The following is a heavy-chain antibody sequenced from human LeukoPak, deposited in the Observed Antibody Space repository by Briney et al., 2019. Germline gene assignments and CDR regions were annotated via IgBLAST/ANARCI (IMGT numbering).Heavy chain of an antibody. Sequence: PGGSLRLSCAASGFTVSSNLVSWVRQAPGKGLEWVSVLYSGGSAYYAESVKGRFTISRDNSKNTLYLQMNSLRAEDTAVYYCASPDVVTGFDYWGQGTLVTVSS. V-gene: IGHV3-53*01. CDR2: LYSGGSA. J-gene: IGHJ4*02. CDR3: ASPDVVTGFDY. D-gene: IGHD2-21*02. CDR1: GFTVSSNL.